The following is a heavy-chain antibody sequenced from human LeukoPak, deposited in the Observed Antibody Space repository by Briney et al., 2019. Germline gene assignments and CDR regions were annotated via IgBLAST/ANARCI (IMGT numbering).Heavy chain of an antibody. CDR2: ISSSSTI. CDR3: ARDWLRQIDY. CDR1: GFTFSSYS. D-gene: IGHD5-12*01. V-gene: IGHV3-48*01. J-gene: IGHJ4*02. Sequence: GSLRLSCAASGFTFSSYSMNWVRQAPGKGLEWVSYISSSSTIYYADSVKGRFTISRDNAKNSLYLQMNSLRAEDTAVYYCARDWLRQIDYWGQGTLVTVSS.